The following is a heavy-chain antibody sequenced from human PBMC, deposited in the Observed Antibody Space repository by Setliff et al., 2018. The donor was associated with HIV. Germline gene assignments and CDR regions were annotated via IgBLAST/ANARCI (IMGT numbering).Heavy chain of an antibody. CDR1: GYIFGNYG. CDR2: ISGHNGNT. D-gene: IGHD1-26*01. Sequence: ASVKVSCKASGYIFGNYGLNWVQQAPGQGREWMGWISGHNGNTNSAQKVQGRVIMTTDTSTSTAYMELRSLRSDDAAVYYCTRGPWSKVVTTDTFDIWGQGTMVTVSS. J-gene: IGHJ3*02. V-gene: IGHV1-18*01. CDR3: TRGPWSKVVTTDTFDI.